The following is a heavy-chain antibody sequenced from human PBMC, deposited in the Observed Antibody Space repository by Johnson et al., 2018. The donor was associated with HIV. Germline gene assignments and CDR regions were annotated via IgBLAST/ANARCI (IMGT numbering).Heavy chain of an antibody. J-gene: IGHJ3*02. CDR3: ARGFHRGGAFDI. Sequence: VQLVESGGGLVQPGGYLRLSCAASGFTFSSYAMSWVRQAPGKGPEWVANINHDVSAIHYVDSVKGRFTISRDNAKRSLFLQMNSLRAEDTAVYYCARGFHRGGAFDIWGQGTMVTVSS. CDR1: GFTFSSYA. V-gene: IGHV3-7*01. D-gene: IGHD1-14*01. CDR2: INHDVSAI.